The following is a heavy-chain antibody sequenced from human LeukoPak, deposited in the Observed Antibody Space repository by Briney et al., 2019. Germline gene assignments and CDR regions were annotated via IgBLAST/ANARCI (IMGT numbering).Heavy chain of an antibody. V-gene: IGHV3-23*01. D-gene: IGHD6-19*01. Sequence: GGSLGLSCAASGFSFSIYAMSWVRQAPGKGLEWVSTFFSDTGKTDYADSVKGRFTISRDTSKNTLYLQMNSLRAEDTAVYYCAKRGAGSGGLHHWGQGTLVTVSS. J-gene: IGHJ5*02. CDR3: AKRGAGSGGLHH. CDR1: GFSFSIYA. CDR2: FFSDTGKT.